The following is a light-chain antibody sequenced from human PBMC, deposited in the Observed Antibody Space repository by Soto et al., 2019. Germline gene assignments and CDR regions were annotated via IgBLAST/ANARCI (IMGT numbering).Light chain of an antibody. CDR1: QSVSSSY. CDR2: GAT. V-gene: IGKV3-20*01. Sequence: ENELRQSPGTMSLSPGERAALSCRASQSVSSSYLAWYQQKPGQAPRLLISGATSRDTGSPDRFSGSGSGTDFTLTISRLEPEDCAVYYCQQYDSSPETCGQGTKVEIK. CDR3: QQYDSSPET. J-gene: IGKJ1*01.